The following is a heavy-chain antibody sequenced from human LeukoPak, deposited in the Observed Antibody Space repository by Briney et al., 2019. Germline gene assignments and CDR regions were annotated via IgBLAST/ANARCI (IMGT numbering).Heavy chain of an antibody. D-gene: IGHD6-19*01. CDR3: ARRAVDNSYYYYMDV. CDR2: MNPNSGNT. CDR1: GYTFTSYD. Sequence: ASVKVSCKASGYTFTSYDINWARQATGQGLEWMGWMNPNSGNTGYAQKFQGRVTITRNTSISTAYMEVSSLRYEDTAVYYCARRAVDNSYYYYMDVWGKGTTVTVSS. V-gene: IGHV1-8*03. J-gene: IGHJ6*03.